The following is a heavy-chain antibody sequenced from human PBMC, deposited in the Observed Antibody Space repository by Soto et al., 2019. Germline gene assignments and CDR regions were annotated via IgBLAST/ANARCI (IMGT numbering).Heavy chain of an antibody. CDR3: AKGLYSGSYFDY. V-gene: IGHV3-23*01. Sequence: GGSLRLSCAASGFTFSSYAMTWVRQAPGKGLEWVSAISGSGGSTYYADSVKGQFTISRDNSKNTLYLQMNSLRAEDTAVYYCAKGLYSGSYFDYWGQGTMVTVYS. CDR1: GFTFSSYA. J-gene: IGHJ4*02. D-gene: IGHD1-26*01. CDR2: ISGSGGST.